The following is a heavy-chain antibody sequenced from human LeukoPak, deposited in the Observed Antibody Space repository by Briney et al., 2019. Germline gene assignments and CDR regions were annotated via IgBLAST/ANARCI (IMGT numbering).Heavy chain of an antibody. CDR2: ISRNGGST. D-gene: IGHD6-19*01. CDR1: GFTFSSYA. V-gene: IGHV3-64D*06. Sequence: GGSLRLSCSASGFTFSSYAMHWVRQAPGKGLEYVSAISRNGGSTYYADSVKGRFTISRDNSKNTLYLQMSSLRAEDTAVYYCVKGLPVAVAGILGHDLMNGDYWGQGTLVTVSS. J-gene: IGHJ4*02. CDR3: VKGLPVAVAGILGHDLMNGDY.